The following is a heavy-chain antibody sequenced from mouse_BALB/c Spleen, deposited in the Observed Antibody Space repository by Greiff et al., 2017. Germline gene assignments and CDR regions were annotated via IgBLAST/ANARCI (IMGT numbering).Heavy chain of an antibody. CDR3: ARADGNYLYYALDY. J-gene: IGHJ4*01. D-gene: IGHD2-1*01. CDR1: GFTFSDYY. CDR2: ISDGGSYT. V-gene: IGHV5-4*02. Sequence: EVQVVESGGGLVKPGGSLKLSCAASGFTFSDYYMYWVRQTPEKRLEWVATISDGGSYTYYPDSVKGRFTISRDNAKNNLYLQMSSLKSEDTAMYYCARADGNYLYYALDYWGQGTSVTVSS.